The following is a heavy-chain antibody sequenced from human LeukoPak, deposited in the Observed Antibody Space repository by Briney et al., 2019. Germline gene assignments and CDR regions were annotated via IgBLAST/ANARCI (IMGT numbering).Heavy chain of an antibody. CDR1: GYSISSGYY. Sequence: PSETLSLTCAASGYSISSGYYWGWIRQPPGKGLEWIGSIYHSGSTYYNPSLKSRVTISVDTSKNQFSLKLSSVTAADTAAYYCARQESGYSSGWYVPARDFDYWGQGTLVTVSS. V-gene: IGHV4-38-2*01. J-gene: IGHJ4*02. D-gene: IGHD6-19*01. CDR2: IYHSGST. CDR3: ARQESGYSSGWYVPARDFDY.